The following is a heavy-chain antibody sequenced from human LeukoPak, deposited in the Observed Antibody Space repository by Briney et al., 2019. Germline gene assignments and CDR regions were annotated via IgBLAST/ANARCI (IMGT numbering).Heavy chain of an antibody. D-gene: IGHD1-14*01. V-gene: IGHV3-30*03. CDR1: GFTFSSYG. J-gene: IGHJ4*02. CDR3: LHKPDY. Sequence: PGGSLRLSCAASGFTFSSYGMHWVRQAPGKGLEWVAVISYDGSNKNYADSVKGRFTISRDNSKNTLYLQMNSLRAEDTAVYYCLHKPDYCGQGTLVTVSS. CDR2: ISYDGSNK.